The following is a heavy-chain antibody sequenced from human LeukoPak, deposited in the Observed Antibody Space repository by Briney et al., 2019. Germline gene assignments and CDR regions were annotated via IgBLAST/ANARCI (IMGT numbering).Heavy chain of an antibody. CDR1: GFTVSSNY. D-gene: IGHD5-18*01. CDR2: IYSGGST. CDR3: ARADIAMAPPDY. V-gene: IGHV3-66*01. J-gene: IGHJ4*02. Sequence: GGSLRLSCAASGFTVSSNYMSWVRQAPGKGLEWVSVIYSGGSTYYADSVKGRFTISRDNSKNTLYLQMNSLRAEDTAVYYCARADIAMAPPDYWGQGTLVTVSS.